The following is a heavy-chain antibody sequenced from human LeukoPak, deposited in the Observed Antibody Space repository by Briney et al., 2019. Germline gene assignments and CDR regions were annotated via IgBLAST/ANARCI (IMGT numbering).Heavy chain of an antibody. D-gene: IGHD3-9*01. CDR2: ISGDGRNI. CDR3: TRDLMDYDVSTGLHHYYMDV. V-gene: IGHV3-74*01. Sequence: GESLRLSCVAAGFTFSSYWMHWVRQAPRTGLGWVSRISGDGRNINYADSVRGRLTISRDNAKNTLYLQMNTLRVEDTAVYYCTRDLMDYDVSTGLHHYYMDVWGQGTTVTVSS. CDR1: GFTFSSYW. J-gene: IGHJ6*01.